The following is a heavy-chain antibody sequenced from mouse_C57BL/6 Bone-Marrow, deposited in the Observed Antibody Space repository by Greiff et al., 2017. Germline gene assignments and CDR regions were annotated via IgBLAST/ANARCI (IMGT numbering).Heavy chain of an antibody. D-gene: IGHD2-3*01. CDR3: AIFSTSGYCDNWDYYAMDY. Sequence: VQLQQSGPELVKPGASVKISCKASGYSFTDYNMNWVKQSNGKSLEWIGVINPNYGTTSYNQKFKGKATLTVDQSSSTAYMQLNSLTSEDSAVYYCAIFSTSGYCDNWDYYAMDYCGQGTSVTVSS. CDR1: GYSFTDYN. J-gene: IGHJ4*01. CDR2: INPNYGTT. V-gene: IGHV1-39*01.